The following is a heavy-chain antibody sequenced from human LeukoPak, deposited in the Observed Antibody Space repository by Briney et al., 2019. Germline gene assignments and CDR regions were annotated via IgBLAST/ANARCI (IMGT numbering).Heavy chain of an antibody. V-gene: IGHV3-23*01. CDR1: GFTFSSYA. CDR2: ISGSGGST. Sequence: TGGSLRLSCAASGFTFSSYAMSWVRQAPGKGLEWVSSISGSGGSTYYADSVKGRFTISRDNSKNTLYLQMNSLRAEDTAVYYCAKRGRGKVGADDYWGQGTLVTVSS. J-gene: IGHJ4*02. CDR3: AKRGRGKVGADDY. D-gene: IGHD1-26*01.